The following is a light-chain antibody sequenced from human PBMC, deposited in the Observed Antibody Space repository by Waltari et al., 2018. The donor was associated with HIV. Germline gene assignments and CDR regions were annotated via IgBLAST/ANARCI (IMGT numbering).Light chain of an antibody. J-gene: IGLJ2*01. Sequence: QSALTQPASVSGSPGQAVNISCTGTSSDVGGYKYVSWYQQHPVKVPKFLIFQINNRAAGVFSRCSGSKAGNTATLTISGLQAEDEADYYCSSFTSDATVLFGGGTKLTV. CDR1: SSDVGGYKY. CDR2: QIN. CDR3: SSFTSDATVL. V-gene: IGLV2-14*03.